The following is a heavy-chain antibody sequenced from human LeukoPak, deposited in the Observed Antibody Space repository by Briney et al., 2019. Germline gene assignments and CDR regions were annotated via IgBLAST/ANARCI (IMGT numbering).Heavy chain of an antibody. CDR1: AFTFSNYW. CDR2: INTDESRT. Sequence: GRSLRLSCAASAFTFSNYWMHWVRHAPGKGLVWVSRINTDESRTNYADSVKGRFTISRDNAKNTLYLQMNSLRAEDTAVYYCARGPTTLYQLPPGDFDYWGQGTLVTVSS. V-gene: IGHV3-74*01. D-gene: IGHD2-2*01. CDR3: ARGPTTLYQLPPGDFDY. J-gene: IGHJ4*02.